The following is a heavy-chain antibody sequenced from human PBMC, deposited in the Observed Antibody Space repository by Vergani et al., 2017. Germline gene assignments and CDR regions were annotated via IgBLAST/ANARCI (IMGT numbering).Heavy chain of an antibody. V-gene: IGHV1-69*14. CDR3: ARGGDIVVVPAGSPYYFDY. CDR2: IIPIFGTA. J-gene: IGHJ4*02. Sequence: QVQLVQSGAEVKKPGSSVKVSCKASGGTFSSYAISWVRQAPGQGLEWMGRIIPIFGTANYAQKVQGRVTITADKSTSTAYMELSRRRSEETAVYYCARGGDIVVVPAGSPYYFDYWGQGTLVTVSS. D-gene: IGHD2-2*01. CDR1: GGTFSSYA.